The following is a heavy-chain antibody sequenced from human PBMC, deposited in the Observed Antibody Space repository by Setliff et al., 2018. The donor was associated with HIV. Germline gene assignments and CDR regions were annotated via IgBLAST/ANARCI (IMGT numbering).Heavy chain of an antibody. J-gene: IGHJ4*02. CDR1: GFTFSDYY. D-gene: IGHD6-19*01. CDR2: ISGSGSTI. Sequence: GGSLRLSCAASGFTFSDYYMSWIRQAPGKGLEWVACISGSGSTIYYADSVKGRFTISRDNAKNSLYLQMNSLRAEDTAVYYCAKDREEVIAVAGTPYYFDYWGQGTLVTVSS. CDR3: AKDREEVIAVAGTPYYFDY. V-gene: IGHV3-11*01.